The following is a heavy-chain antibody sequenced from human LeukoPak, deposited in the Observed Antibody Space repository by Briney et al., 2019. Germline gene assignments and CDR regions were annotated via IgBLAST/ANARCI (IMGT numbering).Heavy chain of an antibody. V-gene: IGHV3-48*02. CDR3: ARNRAATYNWFDP. D-gene: IGHD2-15*01. Sequence: GGSLRLSCAASGVTFSNYNMNWVRQAPGKRLEWVSYISSSSSTIYYADSVKGRFTISRDNAKNSLYLQMNSLRDEDTAVYYCARNRAATYNWFDPWGQGTLVTVSS. J-gene: IGHJ5*02. CDR1: GVTFSNYN. CDR2: ISSSSSTI.